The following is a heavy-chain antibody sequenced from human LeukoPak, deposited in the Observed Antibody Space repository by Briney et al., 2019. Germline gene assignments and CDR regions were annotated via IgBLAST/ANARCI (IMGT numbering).Heavy chain of an antibody. Sequence: GGSLRLSCAASGFTFSSYSMNWVRQAPGKRLEWVSSITISSSYIYYADSVKGRFTISRDNAKNSLYLQMNSLRAEDTAVYYCASLDYGDYDYYYGMDVWGQGTTVTVSS. D-gene: IGHD4-17*01. CDR1: GFTFSSYS. V-gene: IGHV3-21*01. J-gene: IGHJ6*02. CDR2: ITISSSYI. CDR3: ASLDYGDYDYYYGMDV.